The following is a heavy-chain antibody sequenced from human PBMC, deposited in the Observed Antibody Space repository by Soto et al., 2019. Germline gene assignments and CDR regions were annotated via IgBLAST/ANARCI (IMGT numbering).Heavy chain of an antibody. J-gene: IGHJ6*02. CDR1: GGSISSYY. CDR3: ARDRGVRGGGEVRYYSYGMDV. V-gene: IGHV4-59*01. CDR2: IYYSGST. D-gene: IGHD3-10*01. Sequence: SETLSLTCTVSGGSISSYYWSWIRQPPGKGLEWIGYIYYSGSTNYNPSLKSRVTISVDTSKNQFSLKLSSVTAADTAVYYCARDRGVRGGGEVRYYSYGMDVWGQGTTVTVSS.